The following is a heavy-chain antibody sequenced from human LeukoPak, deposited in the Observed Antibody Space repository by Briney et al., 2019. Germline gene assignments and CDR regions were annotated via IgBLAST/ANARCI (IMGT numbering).Heavy chain of an antibody. Sequence: SETLSLTCTVSGGSISSSSYYWGWIRQPPGKGLEWIGSIYYSGSTYYNPSLKSRVTISVDTSKNQFSLKLSSVTAADTAVYYCARSGDYNYYYYMDVWGKGTTVTVSS. J-gene: IGHJ6*03. D-gene: IGHD3-10*01. CDR1: GGSISSSSYY. CDR2: IYYSGST. CDR3: ARSGDYNYYYYMDV. V-gene: IGHV4-39*07.